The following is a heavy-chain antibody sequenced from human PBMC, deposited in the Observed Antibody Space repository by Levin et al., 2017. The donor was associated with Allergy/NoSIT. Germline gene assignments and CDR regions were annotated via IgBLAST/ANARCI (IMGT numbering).Heavy chain of an antibody. J-gene: IGHJ6*03. Sequence: PAASVKVSCKASGGTFSSYAISWVRQAPGQGLEWMGGIIPIFGTANYAQKFQGRVTITADESTSTAYMELSSLRSEDTAVYYCARGTFGGVSYYYMDVWGKGTTVTVSS. V-gene: IGHV1-69*13. CDR1: GGTFSSYA. D-gene: IGHD3-16*01. CDR2: IIPIFGTA. CDR3: ARGTFGGVSYYYMDV.